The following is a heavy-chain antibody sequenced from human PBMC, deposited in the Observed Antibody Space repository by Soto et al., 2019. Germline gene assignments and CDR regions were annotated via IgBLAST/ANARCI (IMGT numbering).Heavy chain of an antibody. CDR3: ARDSYYYDSSGYYDFDY. CDR2: IYSGGST. D-gene: IGHD3-22*01. Sequence: PGGSLRLSCAASGFTVSSNYMSWVRQAPGKGLEWVSVIYSGGSTYYADSVKGRFTISRDNSKNTLYLQMNSLRAEDTAVYYCARDSYYYDSSGYYDFDYWGQGTLVTVSS. J-gene: IGHJ4*02. CDR1: GFTVSSNY. V-gene: IGHV3-66*01.